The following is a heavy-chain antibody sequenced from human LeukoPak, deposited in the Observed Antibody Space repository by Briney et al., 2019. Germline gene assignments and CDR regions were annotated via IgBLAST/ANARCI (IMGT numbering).Heavy chain of an antibody. V-gene: IGHV1-69-2*01. CDR1: GYTFTSYG. CDR2: VDPEDGET. J-gene: IGHJ6*04. Sequence: ASVKVSCKASGYTFTSYGISWVQQAPGKGLEWMGLVDPEDGETIYAEKFQGRVTITADTSTDTAYMELSSLRSEDTAVYYCATGRTEVDVWGKGTTVTVSS. CDR3: ATGRTEVDV.